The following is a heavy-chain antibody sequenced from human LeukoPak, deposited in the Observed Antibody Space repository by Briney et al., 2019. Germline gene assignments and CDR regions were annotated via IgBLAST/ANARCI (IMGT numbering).Heavy chain of an antibody. V-gene: IGHV2-5*02. CDR1: GFSLSTRGVG. CDR2: IYWDDDK. D-gene: IGHD3-22*01. J-gene: IGHJ4*02. CDR3: AHRRGYYYDSSGYYHKEFDY. Sequence: SGPTLVKPTQTLTLTCTFSGFSLSTRGVGVGWIRQPPGKALEWLALIYWDDDKRYSPSLKSRLTITKVTSKNQVVLTMTNMDPVDTATYYCAHRRGYYYDSSGYYHKEFDYWGQGTLVTVSS.